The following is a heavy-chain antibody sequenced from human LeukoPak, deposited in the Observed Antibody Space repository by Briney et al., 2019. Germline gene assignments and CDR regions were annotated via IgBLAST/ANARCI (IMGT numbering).Heavy chain of an antibody. CDR2: ISSSGSTI. D-gene: IGHD2-2*01. Sequence: TGGSLRLSCAASGFTFSDYYMSWIRQAPGKGLEWVSYISSSGSTIYYADSVKGRFTISRDNAKNSLYLQMNSLRAEDTAVYYCARGYRDRTPLRYYYYYGMDVWGQGTTVTVSS. CDR3: ARGYRDRTPLRYYYYYGMDV. V-gene: IGHV3-11*04. CDR1: GFTFSDYY. J-gene: IGHJ6*02.